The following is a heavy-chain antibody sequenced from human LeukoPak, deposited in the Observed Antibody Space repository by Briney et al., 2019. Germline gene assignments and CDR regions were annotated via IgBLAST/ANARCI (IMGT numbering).Heavy chain of an antibody. V-gene: IGHV4-34*01. CDR1: GGSFSGYY. Sequence: KPSETLSLTCAVYGGSFSGYYWSWIRQPPGKGLEWIGEVNHSGSTYYNPSLKSRVTISVDTSRNQFSLKLSSVTAADTAMYPCGRAGDSSGYSGYWGQGTLVTVSS. J-gene: IGHJ4*02. CDR3: GRAGDSSGYSGY. D-gene: IGHD3-22*01. CDR2: VNHSGST.